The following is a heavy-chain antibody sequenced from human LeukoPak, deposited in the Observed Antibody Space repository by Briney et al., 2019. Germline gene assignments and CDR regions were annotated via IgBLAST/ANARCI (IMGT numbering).Heavy chain of an antibody. CDR1: GFTFSSYA. D-gene: IGHD6-19*01. CDR2: ISGSGGST. J-gene: IGHJ4*02. CDR3: ATVAGPTFYYFDY. Sequence: GGSLRLSCAASGFTFSSYAMSWVRQAPGKGLEWVSAISGSGGSTYYADSVKARFTISRDNSKNTLYLQMNSLRAEDTAVYYCATVAGPTFYYFDYWGQGTLVTVSS. V-gene: IGHV3-23*01.